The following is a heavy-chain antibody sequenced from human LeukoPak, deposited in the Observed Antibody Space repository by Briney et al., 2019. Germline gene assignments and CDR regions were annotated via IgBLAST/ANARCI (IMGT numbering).Heavy chain of an antibody. CDR3: ARDRASGFVVVTASYAFDI. V-gene: IGHV3-21*01. J-gene: IGHJ3*02. CDR2: ISSSSSYI. Sequence: PGGSLRLPCAASGFTFNSYSMNWVRQAPGKGLEWVSSISSSSSYIYYADSVKGRFTISRDNAKNSLYLQMNSLRAEDTAVYYCARDRASGFVVVTASYAFDIWGQGTMVTVSS. D-gene: IGHD2-21*02. CDR1: GFTFNSYS.